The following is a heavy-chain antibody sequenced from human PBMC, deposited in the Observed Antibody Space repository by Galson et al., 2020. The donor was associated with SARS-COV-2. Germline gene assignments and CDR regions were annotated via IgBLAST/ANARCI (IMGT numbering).Heavy chain of an antibody. CDR3: ARDLAQYQLLYPGGY. CDR2: INPNSGGT. D-gene: IGHD2-2*02. CDR1: GYTFTGYY. J-gene: IGHJ4*02. V-gene: IGHV1-2*02. Sequence: ASVKVSCKPSGYTFTGYYMHWVRQAPGQGLEWMGWINPNSGGTNYAQKFQGRVTMTTDMSISTAYMELSRLRSDDTAVYYCARDLAQYQLLYPGGYWGQGTLVTVSS.